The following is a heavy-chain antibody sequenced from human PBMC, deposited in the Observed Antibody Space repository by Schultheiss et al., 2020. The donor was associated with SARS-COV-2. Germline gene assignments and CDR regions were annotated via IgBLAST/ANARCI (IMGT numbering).Heavy chain of an antibody. V-gene: IGHV3-74*01. CDR1: GFTFSSYW. CDR2: INSDGSST. D-gene: IGHD1-1*01. CDR3: ARGGALEPFDY. Sequence: GGSLRLSCAASGFTFSSYWMHWVRQAPGKGLVWVSRINSDGSSTSYADSVKGRFTISRDNAKNTLYLQMNSLRAEDMAVYYCARGGALEPFDYWGQGTLVTVSS. J-gene: IGHJ4*02.